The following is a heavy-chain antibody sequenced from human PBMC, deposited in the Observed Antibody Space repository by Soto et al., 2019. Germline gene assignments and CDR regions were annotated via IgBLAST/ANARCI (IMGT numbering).Heavy chain of an antibody. CDR2: INSDGSST. J-gene: IGHJ6*02. CDR1: GFTFSSYW. V-gene: IGHV3-74*01. D-gene: IGHD4-17*01. CDR3: AREYGDYYYGMDV. Sequence: GGSLRLSCAASGFTFSSYWMHWVRQAPGKGLVWVSRINSDGSSTSYADSVKGRFTISRDNAKNTLYLQMNSLRAEDTAVYYCAREYGDYYYGMDVWGQGTTVTVSS.